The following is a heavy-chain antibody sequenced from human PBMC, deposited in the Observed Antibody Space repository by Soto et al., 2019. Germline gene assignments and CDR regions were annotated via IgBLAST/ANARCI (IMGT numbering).Heavy chain of an antibody. D-gene: IGHD6-19*01. J-gene: IGHJ6*02. V-gene: IGHV3-23*01. Sequence: EVQLLESGGGLVQPGGSLRLSCAASGFTVSSYAMRWVRQAPGKGLEWVSTVTGSDSSTYYADSVKGRFTISRDNSKNTLYLQRNSLTADDAAVYYCAKAVAEVHYCYGMDVWGQGTKFTFSS. CDR3: AKAVAEVHYCYGMDV. CDR1: GFTVSSYA. CDR2: VTGSDSST.